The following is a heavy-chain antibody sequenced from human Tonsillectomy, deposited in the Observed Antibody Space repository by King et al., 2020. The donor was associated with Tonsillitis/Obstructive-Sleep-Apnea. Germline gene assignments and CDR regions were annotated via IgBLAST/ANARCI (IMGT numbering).Heavy chain of an antibody. Sequence: VQLVESGGGLVQPGGSLRLSCAAYGFTFSDYSMNWVRQAPGKGLEWVSYISSSGIIYYADSVKGRFTISRDNAKNSLFLQMNSLRDEDTAVYFCARVIAWFDPWGQGTLVTVSS. CDR3: ARVIAWFDP. CDR1: GFTFSDYS. CDR2: ISSSGII. D-gene: IGHD6-13*01. V-gene: IGHV3-48*02. J-gene: IGHJ5*02.